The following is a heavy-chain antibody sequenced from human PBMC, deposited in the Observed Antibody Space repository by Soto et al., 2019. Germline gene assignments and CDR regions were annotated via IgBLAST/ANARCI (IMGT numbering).Heavy chain of an antibody. V-gene: IGHV2-5*02. CDR2: IYWDDDE. CDR1: GFSLTTDGVG. J-gene: IGHJ4*02. CDR3: AHSRNLITEDAQVGDFDY. D-gene: IGHD3-10*01. Sequence: QITLKESGPTLVKPTQTLTLTCSFSGFSLTTDGVGVGWVRQPPGEALEWLALIYWDDDERYSPSLKTRLTITKDPSKNQVVLIMTNMAPGDTATYYCAHSRNLITEDAQVGDFDYWGQGTLVTVSS.